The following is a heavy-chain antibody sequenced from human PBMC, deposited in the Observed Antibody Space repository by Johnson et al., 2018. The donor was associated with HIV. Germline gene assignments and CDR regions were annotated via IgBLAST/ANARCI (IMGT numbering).Heavy chain of an antibody. CDR1: GFAFSRNA. Sequence: QVQLVESGGGVVHPGRSLGLSCTASGFAFSRNAMHWVRQTPGKGLLEWVAVISSDGAEKHYGDSVRGRFTIYRDNSTNTLYLQMNSLRDDDTAVYYCAKDIEAYYYDSSGYAGDAFDIWGQGTMVTVSS. CDR2: ISSDGAEK. J-gene: IGHJ3*02. CDR3: AKDIEAYYYDSSGYAGDAFDI. V-gene: IGHV3-30*18. D-gene: IGHD3-22*01.